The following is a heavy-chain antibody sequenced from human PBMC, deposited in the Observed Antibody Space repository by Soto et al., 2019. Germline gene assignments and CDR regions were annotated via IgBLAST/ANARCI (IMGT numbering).Heavy chain of an antibody. CDR1: GGTFSSYA. CDR2: IIPISDTT. V-gene: IGHV1-69*01. CDR3: ARSQGRSTSLEIYYYYYYGMYV. Sequence: QVQLVQSGAEVKKPGYSVKVSCKASGGTFSSYAISWVRQAPGQGLEWMGGIIPISDTTNYAQKFQGRVTITADESTSTAYRELSSMRSEPTAVYYCARSQGRSTSLEIYYYYYYGMYVWCQGTTVTVSS. J-gene: IGHJ6*02. D-gene: IGHD2-2*01.